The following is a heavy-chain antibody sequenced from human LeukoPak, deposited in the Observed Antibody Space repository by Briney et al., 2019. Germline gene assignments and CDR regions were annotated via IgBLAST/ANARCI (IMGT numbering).Heavy chain of an antibody. Sequence: PGGSLRLSCAASGFTFRTYGMNWVRQGPGKGLEWVSYISSGSSTIFYADSVKGRFTISRDNAKNSRYLQMNSLRDEDTAVYYCARDSGLIMGALNLDYWGQGTLLTVSS. V-gene: IGHV3-48*02. CDR2: ISSGSSTI. CDR3: ARDSGLIMGALNLDY. D-gene: IGHD1-26*01. CDR1: GFTFRTYG. J-gene: IGHJ4*02.